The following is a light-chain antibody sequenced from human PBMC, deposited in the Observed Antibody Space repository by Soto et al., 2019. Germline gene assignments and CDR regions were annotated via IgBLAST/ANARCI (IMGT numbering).Light chain of an antibody. J-gene: IGKJ1*01. V-gene: IGKV3-15*01. CDR3: QQYDNWPPWT. CDR2: GAF. CDR1: ENVHNN. Sequence: EIVMTQSPATLSVTPGERATLSCRASENVHNNVAWYQHRPDQAPRHLIYGAFSRATGIPPMLSGSGSGTQLTLTIPRLPYEDFALYYCQQYDNWPPWTFGQGTTVDFK.